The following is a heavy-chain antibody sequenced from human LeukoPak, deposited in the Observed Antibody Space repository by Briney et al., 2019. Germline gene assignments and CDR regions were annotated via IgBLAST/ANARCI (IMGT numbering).Heavy chain of an antibody. CDR1: GGSISSSSYY. CDR3: ARSHAKLRYFDWLPQPFDY. CDR2: IYCSGST. Sequence: SETLSLTCTVSGGSISSSSYYWGWIRQPPGKGLEWIGSIYCSGSTYYNPSLKSRVTISVDTSKNQFSLKLSSVTAADTAVYYCARSHAKLRYFDWLPQPFDYWGQGTLVTVSS. D-gene: IGHD3-9*01. V-gene: IGHV4-39*01. J-gene: IGHJ4*02.